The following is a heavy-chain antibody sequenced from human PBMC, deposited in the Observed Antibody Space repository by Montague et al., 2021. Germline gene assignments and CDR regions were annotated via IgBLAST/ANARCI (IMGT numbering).Heavy chain of an antibody. J-gene: IGHJ4*02. CDR2: IHHSGIT. CDR3: ARRSRLKSPVDY. V-gene: IGHV4-34*01. CDR1: GGSFSAYY. Sequence: SETLSLTCAASGGSFSAYYWDWIRQPPGKGLEWIGEIHHSGITYXNPSLNSRLTISLDTSKNQFSLKLNSVTAADTAVYFCARRSRLKSPVDYWGQGTLVTVSS.